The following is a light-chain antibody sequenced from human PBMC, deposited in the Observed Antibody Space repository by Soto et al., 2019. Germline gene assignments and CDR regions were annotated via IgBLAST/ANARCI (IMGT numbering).Light chain of an antibody. V-gene: IGKV3-20*01. J-gene: IGKJ1*01. CDR2: GAS. Sequence: EIVLTQSPGTLSLSPGERATLSVRASQSVSSSYLAWYQQIPGQAPRLLIYGASSRATAIPDTFSGSGSGTDFTLTINRLEPEDFAVYFCQQYGSSPWTFGQGTKVDIK. CDR1: QSVSSSY. CDR3: QQYGSSPWT.